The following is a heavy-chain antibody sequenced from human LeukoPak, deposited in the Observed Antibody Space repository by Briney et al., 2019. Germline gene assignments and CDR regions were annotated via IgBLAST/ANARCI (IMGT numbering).Heavy chain of an antibody. CDR3: ARVRLDIVVVVAHDAFDI. V-gene: IGHV1-2*02. CDR1: GYTFTGYY. D-gene: IGHD2-15*01. Sequence: ASVKVSCKASGYTFTGYYMHWVRQAPGQGLEWMGWINPNSGGTNYAQKFQGRVTMTRDTSISTAYMELSRLRSDDTAVYYCARVRLDIVVVVAHDAFDIWGQGTMVTVSS. J-gene: IGHJ3*02. CDR2: INPNSGGT.